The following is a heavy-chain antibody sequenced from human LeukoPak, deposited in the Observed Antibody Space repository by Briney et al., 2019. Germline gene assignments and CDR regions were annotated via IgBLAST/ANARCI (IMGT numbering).Heavy chain of an antibody. V-gene: IGHV4-59*08. CDR3: ARCYSSSWYINWFDP. J-gene: IGHJ5*02. CDR1: GGSISSYS. CDR2: IYHSGST. D-gene: IGHD6-13*01. Sequence: SETLSLTCTVSGGSISSYSWGWIRQPPGRGLEWIGNIYHSGSTYYNPSLKSRVTISVDTSKNQFSLKLSSVTAADTAVYYCARCYSSSWYINWFDPWGQGTLVTVSS.